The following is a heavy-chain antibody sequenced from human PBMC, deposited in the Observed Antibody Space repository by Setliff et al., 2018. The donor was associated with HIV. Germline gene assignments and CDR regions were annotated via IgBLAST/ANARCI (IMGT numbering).Heavy chain of an antibody. D-gene: IGHD3-10*01. V-gene: IGHV4-59*12. Sequence: PSETLSLTCSVSGGSTTYYHWNWIRQPAGKGLEWIGYIYYSGITTYNPSLEDRVTMSVDTSNNQFSLSLRSVTAADTAIYYCARSIHGGGSEPFDTWGQGILVTVSS. J-gene: IGHJ5*02. CDR2: IYYSGIT. CDR1: GGSTTYYH. CDR3: ARSIHGGGSEPFDT.